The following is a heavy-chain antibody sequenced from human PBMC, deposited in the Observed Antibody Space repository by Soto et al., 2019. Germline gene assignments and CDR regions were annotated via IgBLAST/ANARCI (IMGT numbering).Heavy chain of an antibody. CDR2: INPNSGGT. D-gene: IGHD3-10*01. Sequence: ASVKVSCKASGYTFTGYYMHWVRQAPGQGLEWMGRINPNSGGTNYAQKFQGRVTMTRDTSISTAYMELSRLRSDDTAVYYCARAMVRGTYHHYCSMDVWGQGTTVIVS. CDR3: ARAMVRGTYHHYCSMDV. J-gene: IGHJ6*02. V-gene: IGHV1-2*06. CDR1: GYTFTGYY.